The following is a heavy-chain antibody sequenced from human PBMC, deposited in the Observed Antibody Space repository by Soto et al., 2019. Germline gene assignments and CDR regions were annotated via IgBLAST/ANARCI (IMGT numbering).Heavy chain of an antibody. CDR2: ISDSSGST. CDR3: EKRTDTGNDGGPLDY. CDR1: GFTFTDYS. Sequence: PGGSLRLSCAASGFTFTDYSMTWVRQAPGKGLEWVSAISDSSGSTLYADSVKGRFTISRDNAKKTLALQMNSLRADDTAVYYCEKRTDTGNDGGPLDYWGQGTLVTVSS. V-gene: IGHV3-23*01. J-gene: IGHJ4*02. D-gene: IGHD1-1*01.